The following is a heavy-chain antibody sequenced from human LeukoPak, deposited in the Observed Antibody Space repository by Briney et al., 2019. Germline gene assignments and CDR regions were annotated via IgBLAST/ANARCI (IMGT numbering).Heavy chain of an antibody. CDR3: ARVPLYSGTYYFDY. J-gene: IGHJ4*02. CDR1: GGSISGYY. CDR2: IYYSGST. Sequence: SETLSLTCTVSGGSISGYYWSWIRQPPGKGLEWIGYIYYSGSTNYNPSLKSRVTISVDASNNQFSLKLSSVTAADTAVYYCARVPLYSGTYYFDYWGQGTLVTVSS. D-gene: IGHD1-26*01. V-gene: IGHV4-59*01.